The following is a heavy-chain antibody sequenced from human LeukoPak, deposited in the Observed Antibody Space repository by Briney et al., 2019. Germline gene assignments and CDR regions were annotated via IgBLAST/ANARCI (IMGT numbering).Heavy chain of an antibody. CDR2: MNPNSGNT. V-gene: IGHV1-8*01. J-gene: IGHJ1*01. CDR3: ARVTNCSGDCYYFQH. Sequence: ASVKVSCKASGYTFTSYDFSWVRQATGQGLEWMGWMNPNSGNTGYAQKFQGRVTMTRNTAITTAYMELSSLRSEDTAVYYCARVTNCSGDCYYFQHWGQGTLVTVSS. CDR1: GYTFTSYD. D-gene: IGHD2-21*02.